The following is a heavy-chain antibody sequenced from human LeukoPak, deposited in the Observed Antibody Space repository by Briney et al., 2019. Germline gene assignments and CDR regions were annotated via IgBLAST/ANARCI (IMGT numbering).Heavy chain of an antibody. D-gene: IGHD6-13*01. CDR1: GFTFSSYG. V-gene: IGHV3-30*02. Sequence: GGSLRLSCAASGFTFSSYGMHWVRQAPGKGLEWVAFIRYDGSNKYYADSVKGRFTISRDNSKNTLYLQMNSLRAEDTAVYYCAKPGLGIAAAGMWSDYWGQGTLVTVSS. CDR2: IRYDGSNK. J-gene: IGHJ4*02. CDR3: AKPGLGIAAAGMWSDY.